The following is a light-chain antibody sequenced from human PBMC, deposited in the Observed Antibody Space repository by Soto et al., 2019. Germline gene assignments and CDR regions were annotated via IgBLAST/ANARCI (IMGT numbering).Light chain of an antibody. V-gene: IGLV1-40*01. CDR2: GNS. CDR1: NSNIGAGYD. Sequence: QSVLTQPPSVPGAPGQRVTISCTGSNSNIGAGYDVHWYQQLPGTAPKLLIYGNSNRPSGVPDRFSGSKSGTSASLTITGLQAEDEADYYCQSYDSSLSVFYVFGTGTKVTVL. J-gene: IGLJ1*01. CDR3: QSYDSSLSVFYV.